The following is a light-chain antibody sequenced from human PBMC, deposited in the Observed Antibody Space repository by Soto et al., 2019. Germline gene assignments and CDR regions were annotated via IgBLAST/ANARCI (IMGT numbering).Light chain of an antibody. CDR3: QQRYSTPWT. V-gene: IGKV2-28*01. Sequence: DIVMTQSPLSLPVTPGEPASISCRSSQSLLHSNGYNYLDWYLQKPGQSPQLLIYLGSNRASGVPSRFRGSGSGTDFTLTISSLQPEDFASYYCQQRYSTPWTFGQGTKVEIK. CDR1: QSLLHSNGYNY. CDR2: LGS. J-gene: IGKJ1*01.